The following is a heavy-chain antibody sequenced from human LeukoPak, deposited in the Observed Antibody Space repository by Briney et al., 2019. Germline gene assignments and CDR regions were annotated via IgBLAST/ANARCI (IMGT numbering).Heavy chain of an antibody. CDR1: GFTFSSYA. D-gene: IGHD2-15*01. CDR3: AGYFCSGGSCYRYFDY. J-gene: IGHJ4*02. V-gene: IGHV3-23*01. Sequence: GGSLRLSCAASGFTFSSYAMSWVRQPPGKGLEWVSTISGSGGGTYYADSVKGRFTISRDNSKDTLYLQMNSLRPEDTAVYYCAGYFCSGGSCYRYFDYWGQGTLVTVSS. CDR2: ISGSGGGT.